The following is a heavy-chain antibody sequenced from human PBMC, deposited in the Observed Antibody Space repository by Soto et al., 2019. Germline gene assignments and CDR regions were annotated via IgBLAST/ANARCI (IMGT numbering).Heavy chain of an antibody. D-gene: IGHD3-16*01. CDR3: ARMYDYIWGSFGAFAI. Sequence: SETLSLTCTVSGGSISSSSYYWGWIRQPPGKGLEWIGSIYYSGSTYYNPSLKSRVTISVDTSKNQFSLKLSSVTAADTAVYYCARMYDYIWGSFGAFAIWGQGTMVTVSS. V-gene: IGHV4-39*01. CDR1: GGSISSSSYY. J-gene: IGHJ3*02. CDR2: IYYSGST.